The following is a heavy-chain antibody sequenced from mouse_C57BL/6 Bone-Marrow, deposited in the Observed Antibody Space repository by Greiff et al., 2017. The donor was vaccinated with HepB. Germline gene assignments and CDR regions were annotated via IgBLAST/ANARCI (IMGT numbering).Heavy chain of an antibody. J-gene: IGHJ3*01. CDR2: INPNNGGT. Sequence: VQLQQSGPELVKPGASVKIPCKASGYTFTDYNMDWVKQSHGKSLECIGDINPNNGGTIYNQKFKGKATLTVDKSSSTAYMELRSLTSEDTAVYYCASGTTVPFAYWGQGTLVTVSA. CDR3: ASGTTVPFAY. D-gene: IGHD1-1*01. V-gene: IGHV1-18*01. CDR1: GYTFTDYN.